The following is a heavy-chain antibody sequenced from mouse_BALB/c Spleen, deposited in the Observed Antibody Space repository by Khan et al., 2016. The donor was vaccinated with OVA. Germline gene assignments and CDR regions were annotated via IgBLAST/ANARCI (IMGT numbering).Heavy chain of an antibody. V-gene: IGHV1-63*02. Sequence: QIQLVQSGAELVRPGTSVKMSCKAAGYTFTNYWIGWVKQRPGHGLEWIGDTYPGGGYTNYNEKFKGKATLTADTSSSTAYMQLSGLTSEDSAIYYWARRGAARATWDYFDYWGQGTTLTGSS. CDR1: GYTFTNYW. J-gene: IGHJ2*01. CDR3: ARRGAARATWDYFDY. D-gene: IGHD3-1*01. CDR2: TYPGGGYT.